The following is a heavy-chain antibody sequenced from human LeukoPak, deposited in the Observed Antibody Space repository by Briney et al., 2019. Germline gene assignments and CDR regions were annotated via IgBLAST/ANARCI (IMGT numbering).Heavy chain of an antibody. CDR3: ATDEYSSSSLYYYYYYMDV. CDR2: ISAYNGNT. J-gene: IGHJ6*03. V-gene: IGHV1-18*01. CDR1: GYTFTSYG. D-gene: IGHD6-6*01. Sequence: ASVKVSCKASGYTFTSYGISWVRQAPGQGLEWMGWISAYNGNTNYAQKLQGRVTMTTDTSTSTAYMELSSLGSEDTAVYYCATDEYSSSSLYYYYYYMDVWGKGTTVTVSS.